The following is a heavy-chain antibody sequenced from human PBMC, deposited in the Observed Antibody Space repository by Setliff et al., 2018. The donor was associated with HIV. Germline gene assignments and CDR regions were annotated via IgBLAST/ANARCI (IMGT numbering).Heavy chain of an antibody. D-gene: IGHD3-16*02. CDR2: INAGDGNT. Sequence: ASVKVSCKASGYIFSNFAMHWVRQVPGPRLEWMGWINAGDGNTKYSQNIQGRVTITRDTSATTVYMELSRLRSEDTAVYYCARDGTYVWGTYRYQGFDHWGQGTLVTVSS. CDR3: ARDGTYVWGTYRYQGFDH. CDR1: GYIFSNFA. J-gene: IGHJ4*02. V-gene: IGHV1-3*01.